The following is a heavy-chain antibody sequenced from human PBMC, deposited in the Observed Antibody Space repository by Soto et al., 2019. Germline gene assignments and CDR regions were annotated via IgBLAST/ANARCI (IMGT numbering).Heavy chain of an antibody. CDR3: ARPRGYGVFDGYDI. J-gene: IGHJ3*02. V-gene: IGHV3-23*01. Sequence: EVQLLESGGGVVQPGGSLRLSCAASGFTFSTYAMSWVRQAPGKGLEWVSAISGSVSGGRVDTYYAESVKGRFTISRDNSIDTLYLQMNSLRTEDAAVYYCARPRGYGVFDGYDIWGQGAMVTVSS. D-gene: IGHD4-17*01. CDR2: ISGSVSGGRVDT. CDR1: GFTFSTYA.